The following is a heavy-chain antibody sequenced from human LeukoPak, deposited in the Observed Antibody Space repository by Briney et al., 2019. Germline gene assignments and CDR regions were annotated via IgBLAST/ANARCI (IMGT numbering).Heavy chain of an antibody. CDR3: TRVGSSGSVDY. D-gene: IGHD1-1*01. Sequence: PGGSLRLSCAASGFTFSDYYMSWIRQAPGKGLEWVSYISSRTSDTNYVDSVKGRFTISRDDAKNSLYLQMNSLRAEDTAVYYCTRVGSSGSVDYWGQGTLVTVSS. CDR2: ISSRTSDT. CDR1: GFTFSDYY. V-gene: IGHV3-11*06. J-gene: IGHJ4*02.